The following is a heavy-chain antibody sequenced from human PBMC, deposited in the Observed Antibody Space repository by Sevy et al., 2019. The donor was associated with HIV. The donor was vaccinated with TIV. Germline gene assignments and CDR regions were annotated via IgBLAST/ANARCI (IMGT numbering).Heavy chain of an antibody. D-gene: IGHD3-3*01. CDR3: ATFSITIFGVGTPPYYFDY. CDR1: EFTFSSYP. J-gene: IGHJ4*02. CDR2: FIGGGGST. Sequence: GSLRLSCAASEFTFSSYPLSWVRQPPGRGLGWVPAFIGGGGSTYYADSVKGRFTISGENSKNTLYLQMNSLRAEDTAVYYCATFSITIFGVGTPPYYFDYWGQGTLVTVSS. V-gene: IGHV3-23*01.